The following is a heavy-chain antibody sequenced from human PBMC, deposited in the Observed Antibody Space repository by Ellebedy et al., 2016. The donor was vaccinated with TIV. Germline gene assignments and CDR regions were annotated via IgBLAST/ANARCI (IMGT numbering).Heavy chain of an antibody. V-gene: IGHV3-7*01. CDR3: ARDVWCTGWA. Sequence: GESLKISCEASGFTFSRNWISWFRLAPGKGLEWVANIKEDGSENHYVDFVRGRFTISRNNAKNSAYLQMSSLGAEDTAVYYCARDVWCTGWAWGQGTPVTVSS. J-gene: IGHJ5*02. D-gene: IGHD6-19*01. CDR1: GFTFSRNW. CDR2: IKEDGSEN.